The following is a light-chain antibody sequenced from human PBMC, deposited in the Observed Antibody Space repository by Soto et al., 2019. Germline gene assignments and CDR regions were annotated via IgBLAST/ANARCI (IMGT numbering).Light chain of an antibody. CDR2: GAS. V-gene: IGKV3-20*01. Sequence: EIVLTQSPGTLALSPGERATLSCRASQSVSSSYLAWYQQKPGQAPRLLIHGASSRTTGIADRFSGSGSGTDFTLTIARLEPEDFAVYYCQQSFRSPYTFGQGTRLEIK. J-gene: IGKJ2*01. CDR3: QQSFRSPYT. CDR1: QSVSSSY.